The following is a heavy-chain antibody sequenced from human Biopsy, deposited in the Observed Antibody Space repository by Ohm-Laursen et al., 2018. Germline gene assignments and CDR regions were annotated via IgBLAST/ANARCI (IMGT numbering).Heavy chain of an antibody. D-gene: IGHD3-10*01. V-gene: IGHV4-34*01. J-gene: IGHJ5*02. CDR1: GRSFSGYY. CDR3: ARGLPRIAPMVRGRRTWFDP. CDR2: INHSGST. Sequence: PPGTLSLTCSVYGRSFSGYYWSWIRQTPGKGLEGTGEINHSGSTNYKPSLDSRVAISADTSKNQFSLNLYSVIAADTAVYFCARGLPRIAPMVRGRRTWFDPWGQGTLVTVPS.